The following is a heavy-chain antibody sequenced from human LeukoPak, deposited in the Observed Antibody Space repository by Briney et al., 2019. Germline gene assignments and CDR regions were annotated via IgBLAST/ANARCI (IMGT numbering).Heavy chain of an antibody. Sequence: PGGSLRLSCAASGFNFGSYSMTWVRQAPGKGLEWVSVISADSATTFYADSVKGRFTISRDNAKNSLYLQMNSLRAEDTAVYYCARARGAVAALDYWGQGTLVTVSS. CDR3: ARARGAVAALDY. CDR2: ISADSATT. V-gene: IGHV3-23*01. J-gene: IGHJ4*02. CDR1: GFNFGSYS. D-gene: IGHD6-19*01.